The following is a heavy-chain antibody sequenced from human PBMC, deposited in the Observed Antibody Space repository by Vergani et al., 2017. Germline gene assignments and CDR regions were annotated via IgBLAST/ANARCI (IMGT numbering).Heavy chain of an antibody. CDR2: KQFDGSNK. J-gene: IGHJ4*02. CDR1: GFTLSNYD. D-gene: IGHD3-16*01. CDR3: AKHFRGWGIDY. V-gene: IGHV3-30*02. Sequence: QVQLVESVGGVVQRGGSLRLSCATSGFTLSNYDMQWIRQGPGKGLDFVPFKQFDGSNKYYADSVKGRFTLSRDFSKNTLYLQMNSLRTDDTATYYCAKHFRGWGIDYWGQGTQVIVSS.